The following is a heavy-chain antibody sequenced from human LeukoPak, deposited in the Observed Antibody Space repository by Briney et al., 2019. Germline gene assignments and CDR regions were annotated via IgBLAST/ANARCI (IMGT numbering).Heavy chain of an antibody. CDR3: AGYDHSNFLAY. CDR2: TNNSGDT. D-gene: IGHD4-11*01. V-gene: IGHV4-59*13. Sequence: SETLSLTCTVSGVSISSNYWSWIRQPPGKGLEWIGYTNNSGDTNYSPSLKSRVTISMDTPKNQLSLSLSSVTAADTAVYFCAGYDHSNFLAYWGRGTLVTVSS. CDR1: GVSISSNY. J-gene: IGHJ4*02.